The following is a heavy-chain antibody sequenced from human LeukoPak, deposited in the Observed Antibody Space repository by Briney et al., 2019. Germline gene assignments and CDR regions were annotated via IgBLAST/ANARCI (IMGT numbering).Heavy chain of an antibody. CDR1: GYSFTSYW. D-gene: IGHD2-15*01. J-gene: IGHJ3*02. V-gene: IGHV5-51*01. CDR2: ISPSDSDT. Sequence: GESLKISCKGSGYSFTSYWIGWVRQMPGKGLEWMGIISPSDSDTRYSPSFQGQVTISADKSISTAYLQWSSLKASDTAMYYCARRGYCAGVTCYAFDIWGQGTMVTVSS. CDR3: ARRGYCAGVTCYAFDI.